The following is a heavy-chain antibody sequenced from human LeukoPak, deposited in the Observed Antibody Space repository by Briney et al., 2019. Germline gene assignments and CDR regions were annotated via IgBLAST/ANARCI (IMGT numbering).Heavy chain of an antibody. D-gene: IGHD7-27*01. CDR2: IYYSGNT. CDR3: ARFVTGDGAFDI. V-gene: IGHV4-59*05. CDR1: GDSISSYY. J-gene: IGHJ3*02. Sequence: SETLSLTCTVSGDSISSYYWSCIRQPPGKGLEWIGSIYYSGNTYYNPSLRGRVTISVDTSKNQFSLRLSSVTAADTAVYFCARFVTGDGAFDIWGQGTMVTVSS.